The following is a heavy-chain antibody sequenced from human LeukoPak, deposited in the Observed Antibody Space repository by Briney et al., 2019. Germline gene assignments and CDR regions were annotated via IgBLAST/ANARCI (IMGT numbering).Heavy chain of an antibody. Sequence: GGSLRLSCAASGFIFNNYAMHWVRQPPGKGLEYVSAISSRGDSTYYPNSVHGRFTISRDNSKNTLYLQMDSLRPEDMAVYYCARGVERDLPDYWGRRTLVTVSS. D-gene: IGHD1-26*01. V-gene: IGHV3-64*01. CDR3: ARGVERDLPDY. J-gene: IGHJ4*02. CDR2: ISSRGDST. CDR1: GFIFNNYA.